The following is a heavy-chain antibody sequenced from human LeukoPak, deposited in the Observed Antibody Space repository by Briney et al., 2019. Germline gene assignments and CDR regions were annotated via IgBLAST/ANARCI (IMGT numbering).Heavy chain of an antibody. CDR1: GFTFSSNW. Sequence: GGSLRLSCAASGFTFSSNWMHWVRQAPGKGLVWVSRINEDGSTTNYADSVKGRSTIFRDNAKNTLYLQMNSLRAEDTAVYCCVRDLGGRSGHWGQGTLVTVSS. CDR3: VRDLGGRSGH. D-gene: IGHD1-26*01. J-gene: IGHJ4*02. V-gene: IGHV3-74*01. CDR2: INEDGSTT.